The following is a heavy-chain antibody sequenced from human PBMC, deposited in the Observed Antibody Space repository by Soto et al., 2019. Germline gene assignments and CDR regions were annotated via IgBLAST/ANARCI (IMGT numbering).Heavy chain of an antibody. CDR2: IYPGDSET. Sequence: EVQLVQSGAEVKKPGESLKISCKGSGYSFTNYWIGWVRQMPGKGLERMGIIYPGDSETRYSPSFQGQVTISADKSISTAYLQWSSLKASDTAMYFCARHRGSRYGDYGYNWFDPWGQGTLVTVSS. J-gene: IGHJ5*02. CDR3: ARHRGSRYGDYGYNWFDP. D-gene: IGHD4-17*01. CDR1: GYSFTNYW. V-gene: IGHV5-51*01.